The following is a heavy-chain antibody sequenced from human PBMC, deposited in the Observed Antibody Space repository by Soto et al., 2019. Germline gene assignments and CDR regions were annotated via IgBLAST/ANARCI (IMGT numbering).Heavy chain of an antibody. CDR3: AKGDYGDYVMGPFDY. V-gene: IGHV3-9*01. J-gene: IGHJ4*02. D-gene: IGHD4-17*01. CDR1: GFTFDDYA. CDR2: ISWNSGSI. Sequence: EVQLVESGGGLVQPGRSLRLSCAASGFTFDDYAMHWVRQAPGKGLEWVSGISWNSGSIGYADSVKGRVTISRDNAKNSLYLQMNSLRAEDTALYYCAKGDYGDYVMGPFDYWGQGTLVTVSS.